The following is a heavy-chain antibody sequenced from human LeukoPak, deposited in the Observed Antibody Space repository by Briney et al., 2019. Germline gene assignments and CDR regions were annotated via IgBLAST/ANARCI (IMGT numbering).Heavy chain of an antibody. J-gene: IGHJ3*02. CDR3: ARDKSSITTDTLERFDI. Sequence: SETLSLTCTVSGVSISNYYWSWIRQPAGKGLEWIGRISTSGSTNYNPSLKSRVTMSVDTSKNQFSLKLSSVTAADTAVYYCARDKSSITTDTLERFDIWGQGTMVTVS. CDR1: GVSISNYY. CDR2: ISTSGST. V-gene: IGHV4-4*07. D-gene: IGHD2-2*01.